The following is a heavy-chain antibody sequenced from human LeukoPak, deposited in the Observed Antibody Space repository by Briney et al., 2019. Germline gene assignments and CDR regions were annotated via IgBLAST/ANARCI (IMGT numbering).Heavy chain of an antibody. CDR2: MNPNSGNT. V-gene: IGHV1-8*03. Sequence: ASVKVSCKASGYTFTSYDINWVRQATGQGLEWMGWMNPNSGNTGYAQKFQGRVTITRNTSISTAYMELSSLRSEDTAVYYCATLEYCSSTSCKNNWFDPWGQGTLVTVSS. CDR1: GYTFTSYD. J-gene: IGHJ5*02. D-gene: IGHD2-2*01. CDR3: ATLEYCSSTSCKNNWFDP.